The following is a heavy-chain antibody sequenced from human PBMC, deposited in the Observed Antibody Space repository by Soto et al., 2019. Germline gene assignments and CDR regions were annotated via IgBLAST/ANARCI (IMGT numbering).Heavy chain of an antibody. CDR3: AIHRPRYEPDS. J-gene: IGHJ5*01. D-gene: IGHD3-3*01. V-gene: IGHV4-4*02. Sequence: SETLSLTCAVSGDYISSSNWWSWVRQPRGKGLEWIGDIYHSGGTTYYPSLRSRVTISVDTSTNQFSLKLNSVTAADTAVYYCAIHRPRYEPDSWGQGTLVTVSS. CDR2: IYHSGGT. CDR1: GDYISSSNW.